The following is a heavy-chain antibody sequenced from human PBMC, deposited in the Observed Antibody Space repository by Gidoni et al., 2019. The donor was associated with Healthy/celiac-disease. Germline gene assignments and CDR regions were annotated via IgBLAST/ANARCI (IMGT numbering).Heavy chain of an antibody. CDR1: GYTFTGYY. CDR3: ARLAMIADDY. Sequence: QVQLVQSGAEVKKPRASVHVSCKTTGYTFTGYYMHGVRQAPGHVLEWMGRINPTSGGTNYAQKFQGRVTMTTDTSITTAYMELSRLRSDDTAVYYCARLAMIADDYWGQGTLVTVSS. CDR2: INPTSGGT. D-gene: IGHD3-22*01. J-gene: IGHJ4*02. V-gene: IGHV1-2*06.